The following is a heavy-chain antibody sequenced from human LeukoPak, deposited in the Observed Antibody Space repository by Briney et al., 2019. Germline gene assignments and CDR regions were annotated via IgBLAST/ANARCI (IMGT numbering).Heavy chain of an antibody. D-gene: IGHD3-16*01. Sequence: KLQGRVTMTTDTSTSTAYMELRSLRSDDTAVYYCARQVHIRMALPDYWGQGTLVTVSS. V-gene: IGHV1-18*01. J-gene: IGHJ4*02. CDR3: ARQVHIRMALPDY.